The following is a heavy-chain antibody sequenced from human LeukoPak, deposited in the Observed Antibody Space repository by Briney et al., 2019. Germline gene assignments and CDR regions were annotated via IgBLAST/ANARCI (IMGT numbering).Heavy chain of an antibody. CDR1: GGSISSGGHY. CDR2: IYDSRFT. Sequence: PSDTLSLICTVSGGSISSGGHYWTWIRQHPGKGLEWIGSIYDSRFTYYSPSLKSRVSISVDSSENQLSLKLNSVTAADTAVYYCAGGFDSSKMAYWGQGTLVTVSS. CDR3: AGGFDSSKMAY. D-gene: IGHD6-13*01. J-gene: IGHJ4*02. V-gene: IGHV4-31*03.